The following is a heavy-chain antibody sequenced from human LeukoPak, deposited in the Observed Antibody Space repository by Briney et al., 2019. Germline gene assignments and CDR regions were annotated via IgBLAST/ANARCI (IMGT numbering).Heavy chain of an antibody. CDR2: VAPKGGAT. Sequence: ASVKVSCKTSGYTFTGYFMHWVRQAPGQGLEWMGWVAPKGGATTYAPKLRGRLTLTRDRSSTTAYMDLSGLRSDDTATYYCARDGSVESGHYYFDYWGQGTLLTVSS. V-gene: IGHV1-2*02. CDR3: ARDGSVESGHYYFDY. J-gene: IGHJ4*02. D-gene: IGHD3-10*01. CDR1: GYTFTGYF.